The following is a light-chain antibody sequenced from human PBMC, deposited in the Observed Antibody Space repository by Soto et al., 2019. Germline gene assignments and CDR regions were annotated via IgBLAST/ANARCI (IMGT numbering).Light chain of an antibody. Sequence: ESVLTQSPGTLSLSPGERSTLSCMAIQSVSSSHLAWYQHKPGQAPRLLIYAASSRATGSPERFSGGGSGTDFTLTISRLEPEDFEVYYCQQYGYYPITFGQGTRLEIK. CDR1: QSVSSSH. J-gene: IGKJ5*01. CDR3: QQYGYYPIT. CDR2: AAS. V-gene: IGKV3-20*01.